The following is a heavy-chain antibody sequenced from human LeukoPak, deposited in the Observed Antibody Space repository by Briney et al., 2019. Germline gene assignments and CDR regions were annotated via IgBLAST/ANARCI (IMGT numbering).Heavy chain of an antibody. CDR3: AKDRATVPTLFDY. CDR2: ISGSGVST. Sequence: PGGSLRLSCEASGYTFSTYAMNWVRQAPGKGLEWVSAISGSGVSTFYADSVKGRFTISRDNSKNTLFLQMNSLRAEDTAIYYCAKDRATVPTLFDYWGQGTLVTVSS. V-gene: IGHV3-23*01. CDR1: GYTFSTYA. D-gene: IGHD4-17*01. J-gene: IGHJ4*02.